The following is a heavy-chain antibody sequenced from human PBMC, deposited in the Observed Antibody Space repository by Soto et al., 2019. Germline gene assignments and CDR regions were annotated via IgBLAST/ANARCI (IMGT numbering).Heavy chain of an antibody. CDR1: GFNCVGHC. CDR2: RGSGADT. D-gene: IGHD3-16*01. V-gene: IGHV3-23*01. CDR3: AKGGWGSPVDY. Sequence: WGFLRLSWGAAGFNCVGHCMSWVRQAKGKGLEWVSTRGSGADTHYADSVRGRFTISRDNSKNTLFLQMNSPKVEDTAVYYCAKGGWGSPVDYWGQGTLVTVSS. J-gene: IGHJ4*02.